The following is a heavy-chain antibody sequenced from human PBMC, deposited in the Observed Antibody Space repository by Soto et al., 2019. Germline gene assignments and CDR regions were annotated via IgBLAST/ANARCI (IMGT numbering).Heavy chain of an antibody. J-gene: IGHJ6*02. D-gene: IGHD6-19*01. Sequence: QVQLQQWGAGLLKPSETLSLTCAVYGGSFSGYYWSWIRQPPGKGLEWIGEINHSGSTNYNPSLKSRVTISVDTSKNQFSLKLSSVTAADTAVYYCVRGGAWRQWLARGQAYYYGMDVWGQGTTVTVSS. V-gene: IGHV4-34*01. CDR1: GGSFSGYY. CDR3: VRGGAWRQWLARGQAYYYGMDV. CDR2: INHSGST.